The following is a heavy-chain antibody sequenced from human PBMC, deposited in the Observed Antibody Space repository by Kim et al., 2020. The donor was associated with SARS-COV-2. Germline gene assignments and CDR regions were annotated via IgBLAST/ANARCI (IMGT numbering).Heavy chain of an antibody. J-gene: IGHJ4*02. CDR3: ARDLYWSSDF. CDR2: ISADSSYI. V-gene: IGHV3-21*01. Sequence: GGSLRLSCTASGVNFGDSGMNWVRQTPGKGLEWVSHISADSSYIRYAESVKGRLTVSRENAHSSLYLQMNSLRPEDTSVYYCARDLYWSSDFWGRGILV. CDR1: GVNFGDSG. D-gene: IGHD2-15*01.